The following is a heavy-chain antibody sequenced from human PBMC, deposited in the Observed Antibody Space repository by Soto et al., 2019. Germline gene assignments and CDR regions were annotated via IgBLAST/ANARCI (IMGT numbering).Heavy chain of an antibody. CDR2: IFYNGST. V-gene: IGHV4-61*01. J-gene: IGHJ4*02. CDR1: GGSVSSGSYY. CDR3: ARGVTMITGFDY. D-gene: IGHD3-22*01. Sequence: QVQLHESGPGLVKTSETLSLTCTVSGGSVSSGSYYWSWIRQPPGKGLELIGYIFYNGSTNYNPSLKXXXXXXXXXXXXXXXXXXXXXXAPDTAFYYCARGVTMITGFDYWGQGSLVTVSS.